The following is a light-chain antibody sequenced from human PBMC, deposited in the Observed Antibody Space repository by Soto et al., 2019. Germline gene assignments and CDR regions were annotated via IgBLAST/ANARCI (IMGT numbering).Light chain of an antibody. J-gene: IGKJ1*01. CDR2: VAS. V-gene: IGKV1-17*01. CDR1: QAIRND. Sequence: DIQMTQSPSSLSSSVGDRVTITCRASQAIRNDVVWYQQKTGKDPKRLIYVASRLATGVPSRFSGSGFGTEFTLTISGLQPEDFATYYCLQHNNSPWTFGQGTRVEIK. CDR3: LQHNNSPWT.